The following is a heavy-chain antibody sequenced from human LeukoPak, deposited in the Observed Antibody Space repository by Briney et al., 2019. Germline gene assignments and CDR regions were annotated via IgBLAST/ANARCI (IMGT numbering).Heavy chain of an antibody. V-gene: IGHV3-53*01. Sequence: GGSLRPSCAAPGLTFSDNYMSWVRQAPGKGLDWASVMYSGGDTYYADSVKGRFTFSRDISKNTLYLQMNGLRTEDTAMYYCARDAPQVPAAGVLASWGQGTLVTVSS. CDR2: MYSGGDT. CDR3: ARDAPQVPAAGVLAS. J-gene: IGHJ5*02. D-gene: IGHD6-13*01. CDR1: GLTFSDNY.